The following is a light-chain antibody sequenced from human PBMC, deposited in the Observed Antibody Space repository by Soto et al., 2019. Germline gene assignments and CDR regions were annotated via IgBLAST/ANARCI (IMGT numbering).Light chain of an antibody. V-gene: IGKV3-15*01. J-gene: IGKJ1*01. Sequence: MTHSPSTLSASLGYRVTQTCRASQSISSNLAWYQQKPGQAPRLLIYGASTRATGIPARFSGSGSGTEFTLTISSLQSEDFAVYYCQQYNNWWTFGQGTKVDIK. CDR3: QQYNNWWT. CDR1: QSISSN. CDR2: GAS.